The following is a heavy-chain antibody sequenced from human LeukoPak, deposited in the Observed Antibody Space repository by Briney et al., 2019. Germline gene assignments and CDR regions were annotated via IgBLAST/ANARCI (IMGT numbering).Heavy chain of an antibody. CDR2: THYSGSP. Sequence: SETLSLTCTVSGGSIRSDYWSWIRQPPGKGLEWIGYTHYSGSPNYNPSLTSRVTISVDTSKNQFSLKLSSVTAADTAVYYCARHSLLWFGELFSRLFDPWGQGTLVTVSS. J-gene: IGHJ5*02. CDR1: GGSIRSDY. D-gene: IGHD3-10*01. V-gene: IGHV4-59*08. CDR3: ARHSLLWFGELFSRLFDP.